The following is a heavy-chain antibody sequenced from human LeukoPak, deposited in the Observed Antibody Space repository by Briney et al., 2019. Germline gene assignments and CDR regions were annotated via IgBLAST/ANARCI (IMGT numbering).Heavy chain of an antibody. CDR3: ARERRAGY. J-gene: IGHJ4*02. Sequence: GGSLRLSCAASGFTFSNYAMTWVRQAPGKGLEWVSYISSGSNHIKYADSVEGRFTISRDNAKKSLYLQMNSLRAEDTAVYYCARERRAGYWGQGTLVTVSS. CDR1: GFTFSNYA. V-gene: IGHV3-21*05. CDR2: ISSGSNHI.